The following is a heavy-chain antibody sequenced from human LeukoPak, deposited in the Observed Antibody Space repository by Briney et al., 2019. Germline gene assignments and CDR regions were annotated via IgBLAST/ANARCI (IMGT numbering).Heavy chain of an antibody. CDR2: INWDGGST. J-gene: IGHJ4*01. CDR3: AKDLGKVIAAAGTSGFDS. D-gene: IGHD6-13*01. CDR1: GFYFDDYT. V-gene: IGHV3-43*01. Sequence: PGGSLRLSCAASGFYFDDYTTHWVRQIPGKSLEWVSLINWDGGSTFYADSVKGRFTISRDNRKNFLYLQMDRLRTEDTALYYCAKDLGKVIAAAGTSGFDSWGRGTLVTVSS.